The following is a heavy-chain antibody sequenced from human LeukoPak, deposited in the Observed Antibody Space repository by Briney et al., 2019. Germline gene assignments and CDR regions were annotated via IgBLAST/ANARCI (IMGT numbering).Heavy chain of an antibody. D-gene: IGHD6-13*01. J-gene: IGHJ4*02. Sequence: SETLSLTCAVYGGSFSGYYWSWIRQPPGKGLEWIGEINHSGSTNYNPSPKSRVTISVDTSKNQFSLKLSSVTAADTAVYYCARSEAAAGRVDFDYWGQGTLVTVSS. V-gene: IGHV4-34*01. CDR1: GGSFSGYY. CDR3: ARSEAAAGRVDFDY. CDR2: INHSGST.